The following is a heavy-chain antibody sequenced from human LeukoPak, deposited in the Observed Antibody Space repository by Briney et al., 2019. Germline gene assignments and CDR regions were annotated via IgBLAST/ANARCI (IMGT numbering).Heavy chain of an antibody. CDR3: ARAKGDY. Sequence: PSETLSLTCGVYGGSFSGYYWSWIRQPPGKGLEWIGEITHSGSTNYNPSLKSRVTISADTSKDQFSLKLSSVTAADTAVYYCARAKGDYWGQGTLVTVSS. CDR1: GGSFSGYY. CDR2: ITHSGST. J-gene: IGHJ4*02. V-gene: IGHV4-34*01.